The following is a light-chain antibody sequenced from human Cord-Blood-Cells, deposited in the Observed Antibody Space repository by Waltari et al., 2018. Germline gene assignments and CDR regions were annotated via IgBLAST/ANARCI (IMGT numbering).Light chain of an antibody. Sequence: DIVMTQSPDSLAVSLGERATINCKSSQSVLYSSNNKNYLAWYQQKPGQPPKLLIYWASTREAGVPYRFSGSGSGTDFTLTISSLQAEDVAVYYCQQNYSTPLTFGGGTKVEIK. CDR1: QSVLYSSNNKNY. V-gene: IGKV4-1*01. J-gene: IGKJ4*01. CDR3: QQNYSTPLT. CDR2: WAS.